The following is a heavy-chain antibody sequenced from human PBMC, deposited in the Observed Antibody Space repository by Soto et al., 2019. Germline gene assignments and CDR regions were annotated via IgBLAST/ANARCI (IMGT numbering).Heavy chain of an antibody. Sequence: QVQLVQSGAEVKKPGSSVKVSCKASGGTFSSYTISWVRQAPGQGLEWMGRIIPILGIANYAQKFQGRVTITADKSTSTAYMELSSLRSEDTAVYYCARDSYDSSGPEIDYWGQGTLVTVSS. D-gene: IGHD3-22*01. J-gene: IGHJ4*02. V-gene: IGHV1-69*08. CDR1: GGTFSSYT. CDR3: ARDSYDSSGPEIDY. CDR2: IIPILGIA.